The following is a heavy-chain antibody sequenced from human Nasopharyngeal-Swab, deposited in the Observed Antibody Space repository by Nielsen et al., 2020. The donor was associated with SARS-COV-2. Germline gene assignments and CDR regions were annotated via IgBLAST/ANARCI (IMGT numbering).Heavy chain of an antibody. J-gene: IGHJ4*02. Sequence: SETLSLTCTVSGGSISSSSNYWGWIRQTPGKGLEWIGEINHSGSTNYNPSLKSRVTISVDTSKNQFSLKLSSVTAADTAVYYCTLGPYYDFYWGQGTLVTVSS. CDR3: TLGPYYDFY. D-gene: IGHD3-3*01. CDR2: INHSGST. CDR1: GGSISSSSNY. V-gene: IGHV4-39*07.